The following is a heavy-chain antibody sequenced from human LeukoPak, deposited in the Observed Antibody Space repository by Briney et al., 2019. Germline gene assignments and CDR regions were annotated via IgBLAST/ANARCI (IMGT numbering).Heavy chain of an antibody. J-gene: IGHJ4*02. D-gene: IGHD2-15*01. Sequence: GGSLRLSCAASGFTFSNYALTWVRQASGTGLEWVSIIAGNGNTYYADSVKGRFTISRDDSKSTLYLHMNSLRPGDTAVYYCAKCARSGGACYDAFDLWGQGTLVTVCS. CDR2: IAGNGNT. CDR3: AKCARSGGACYDAFDL. V-gene: IGHV3-23*01. CDR1: GFTFSNYA.